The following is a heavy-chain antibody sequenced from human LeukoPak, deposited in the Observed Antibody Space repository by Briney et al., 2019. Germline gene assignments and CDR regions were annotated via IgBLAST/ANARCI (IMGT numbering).Heavy chain of an antibody. CDR2: ISGSGGST. V-gene: IGHV3-23*01. CDR3: ARDRGYDILTGYITDY. Sequence: GGSLRLSCAASGFTFSSYAMSWVRQAPWKGLEWVSAISGSGGSTYYADSVKGRFTISRDNAKNSLYLQMNSLRAEDTAVYYCARDRGYDILTGYITDYWGQGTLVTVSS. CDR1: GFTFSSYA. J-gene: IGHJ4*02. D-gene: IGHD3-9*01.